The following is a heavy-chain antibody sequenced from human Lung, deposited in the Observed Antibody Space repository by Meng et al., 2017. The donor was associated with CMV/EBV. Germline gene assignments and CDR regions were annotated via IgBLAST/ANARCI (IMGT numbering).Heavy chain of an antibody. CDR3: ARVGDYYDRSGYYYERSLAY. D-gene: IGHD3-22*01. J-gene: IGHJ4*02. CDR2: ISPNSGGT. V-gene: IGHV1-2*06. Sequence: FSDDYIHWGRQAHGHGLEWMGRISPNSGGTNYAQGFQGRVTMTSDTSIRTAYMELRNLKSDDTAVYFCARVGDYYDRSGYYYERSLAYWGQGTLVTVSS. CDR1: FSDDY.